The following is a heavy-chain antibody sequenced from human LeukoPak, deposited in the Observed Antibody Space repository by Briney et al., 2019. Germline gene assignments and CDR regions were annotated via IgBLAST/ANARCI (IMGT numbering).Heavy chain of an antibody. CDR1: GFTFSSYW. J-gene: IGHJ5*02. Sequence: PGGSLRLSCAASGFTFSSYWMHWVRQAPGKGLEWVSAISGSGGSTYYADSVKGRFTISRDNSKNTLYLQMNSLRAEDTAVYYCAKDPSMAMDWFDPWGQGTLVTVSS. CDR3: AKDPSMAMDWFDP. CDR2: ISGSGGST. V-gene: IGHV3-23*01. D-gene: IGHD5-18*01.